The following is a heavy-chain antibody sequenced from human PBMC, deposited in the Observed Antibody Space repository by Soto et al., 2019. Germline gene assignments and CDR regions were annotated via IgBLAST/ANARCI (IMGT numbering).Heavy chain of an antibody. CDR1: GGSFSGYY. D-gene: IGHD5-18*01. J-gene: IGHJ3*02. CDR2: INHSGST. V-gene: IGHV4-34*01. CDR3: ARGDVDTAMVRAFDI. Sequence: PSETLSLTCAVYGGSFSGYYWSWIRQPPGKGLEWIGEINHSGSTNYNPSLKSRVTISVDTSKNQFSLKLSSVTAADTAVYYCARGDVDTAMVRAFDIWGQGTMVTVSS.